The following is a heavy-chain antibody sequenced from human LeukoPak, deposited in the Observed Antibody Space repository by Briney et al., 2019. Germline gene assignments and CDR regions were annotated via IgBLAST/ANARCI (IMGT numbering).Heavy chain of an antibody. D-gene: IGHD1-26*01. CDR1: GGSISSYY. CDR3: ARVLEGATDY. Sequence: SETLSLTCTVSGGSISSYYWSWLRQPPGKGLEWIGYIYYSGSTNYNPSLKSRVTISVDTSKNQFSLKLSSVTAADTAVYYCARVLEGATDYWGQGTLVTVSS. V-gene: IGHV4-59*01. J-gene: IGHJ4*02. CDR2: IYYSGST.